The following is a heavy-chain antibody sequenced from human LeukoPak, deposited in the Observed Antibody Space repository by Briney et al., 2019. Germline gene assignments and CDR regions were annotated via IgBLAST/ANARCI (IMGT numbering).Heavy chain of an antibody. CDR1: GYTFNTYG. CDR3: ARGSRRFGELYDAFDI. V-gene: IGHV1-18*01. J-gene: IGHJ3*02. Sequence: ASVTVSCKASGYTFNTYGITWVRQAPGQGVEWMGWISGYNGNANYAQKFQGRVTMTTDTSTSTAYMELRSLRSDDTAVYYCARGSRRFGELYDAFDIWGQGTMVTVSS. CDR2: ISGYNGNA. D-gene: IGHD3-10*01.